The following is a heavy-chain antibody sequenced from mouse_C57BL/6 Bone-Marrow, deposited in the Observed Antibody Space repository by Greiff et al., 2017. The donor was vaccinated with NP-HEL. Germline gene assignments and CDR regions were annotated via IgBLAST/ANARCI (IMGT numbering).Heavy chain of an antibody. CDR1: GYAFTNYL. CDR2: INPGSGGT. J-gene: IGHJ2*01. CDR3: AISWKIFITTVVDGY. Sequence: QVQLQQSGAELVRPGTSVKVSCKASGYAFTNYLIEWVKQRPGQGLEWIGVINPGSGGTNYNEKFKGKATLTADKSSSTAYMQLSSLTSEDSAVYFCAISWKIFITTVVDGYWGQGATLSVAS. V-gene: IGHV1-54*01. D-gene: IGHD1-1*01.